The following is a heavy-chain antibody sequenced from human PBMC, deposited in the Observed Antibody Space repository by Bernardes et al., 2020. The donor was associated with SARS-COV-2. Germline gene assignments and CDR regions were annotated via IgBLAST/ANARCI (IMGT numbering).Heavy chain of an antibody. D-gene: IGHD6-6*01. Sequence: ETLSLTCTVSGGSINSYYWSWVRQPAGKGLEWIGRIYTSGSTNYNPSLKSRVTMSVDTSKNQFSLRLSSVTAADTAVYYCARVVPYTTSSYYFDYWGQGTLVTVSS. CDR3: ARVVPYTTSSYYFDY. V-gene: IGHV4-4*07. J-gene: IGHJ4*02. CDR2: IYTSGST. CDR1: GGSINSYY.